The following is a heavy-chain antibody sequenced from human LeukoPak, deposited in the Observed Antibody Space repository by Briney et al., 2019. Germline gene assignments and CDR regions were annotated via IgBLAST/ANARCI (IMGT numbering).Heavy chain of an antibody. Sequence: GRSLRLSCAASGFTFSSYGMHWVRQAPGKGLEWVAVIWYDGSNKYYADSVKGRFTISRDNSKNTLYLQMNSLRAEDTAVYYCAKDYGEYEESAFDIWGQGTMVTVSS. J-gene: IGHJ3*02. D-gene: IGHD4-17*01. V-gene: IGHV3-33*06. CDR3: AKDYGEYEESAFDI. CDR1: GFTFSSYG. CDR2: IWYDGSNK.